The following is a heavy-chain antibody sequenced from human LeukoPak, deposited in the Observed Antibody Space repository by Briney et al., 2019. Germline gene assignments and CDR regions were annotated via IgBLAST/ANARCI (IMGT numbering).Heavy chain of an antibody. V-gene: IGHV4-61*02. D-gene: IGHD6-19*01. CDR1: RGSITRGSSY. J-gene: IGHJ4*02. CDR3: TRGSITVDH. CDR2: MYTSGST. Sequence: SQTLSLTCTVSRGSITRGSSYWSWIRHPAGKGLEWIGRMYTSGSTNYTPSLKSRVTISVDTSKNQFSLKMTSVTAADTAVYYCTRGSITVDHCGQGALFTVSS.